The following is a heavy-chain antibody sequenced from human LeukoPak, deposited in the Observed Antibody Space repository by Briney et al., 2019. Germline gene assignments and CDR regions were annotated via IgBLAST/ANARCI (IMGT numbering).Heavy chain of an antibody. CDR3: ARELPSTGNWFDP. J-gene: IGHJ5*02. Sequence: SETLSLTCNISGVPISDYYWSWIRLAPRRGLEWIGYMYYSGDSNSNPSLEGRVTMSADSSTNPFSLRLTSVTAADTAIYYCARELPSTGNWFDPWGQGILVTVSS. CDR2: MYYSGDS. V-gene: IGHV4-59*01. D-gene: IGHD1-14*01. CDR1: GVPISDYY.